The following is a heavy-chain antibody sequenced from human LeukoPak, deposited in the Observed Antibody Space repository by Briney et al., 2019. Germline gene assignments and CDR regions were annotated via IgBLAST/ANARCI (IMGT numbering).Heavy chain of an antibody. J-gene: IGHJ4*02. D-gene: IGHD4-17*01. CDR2: ISGSGSGT. CDR3: ANNEYGDYSSFYF. CDR1: GFTFSSYS. Sequence: GGSLRLSCAASGFTFSSYSMNWVRQAPGQGLEWISAISGSGSGTYYADSVKGRFTISRDNSKNTLYLQMNSLRADDTAVYYCANNEYGDYSSFYFWGQGTLVTVSS. V-gene: IGHV3-23*01.